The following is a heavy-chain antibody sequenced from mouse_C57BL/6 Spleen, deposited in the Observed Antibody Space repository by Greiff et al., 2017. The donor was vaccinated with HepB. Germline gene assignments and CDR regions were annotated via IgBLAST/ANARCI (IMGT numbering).Heavy chain of an antibody. V-gene: IGHV1-82*01. CDR3: ARGSLRGSSYGN. CDR1: GYAFSSSW. CDR2: IYPGDGDT. D-gene: IGHD1-1*01. J-gene: IGHJ2*01. Sequence: QVQLQQSGPELVKPGASVKISCKASGYAFSSSWMNWVKQRPGKGLEWIGRIYPGDGDTNYNGKFKGKATLTADKSSSTAYMQLSSLTSEDSAVYFCARGSLRGSSYGNWGQGTTLTVSS.